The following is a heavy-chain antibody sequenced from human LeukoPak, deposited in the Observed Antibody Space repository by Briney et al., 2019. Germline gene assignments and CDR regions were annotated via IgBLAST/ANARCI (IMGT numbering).Heavy chain of an antibody. CDR2: INPSDSGT. J-gene: IGHJ4*02. D-gene: IGHD2-15*01. V-gene: IGHV5-51*01. CDR3: ARRDCRGGICYYFDY. Sequence: GESLKISCKSSGCSFTNYWIGWVRQMPGKGLEWMGIINPSDSGTKYSPSFQGQVTISADKSINTAYLQWSSLMASDTAIYFCARRDCRGGICYYFDYWGQGTLVTVSS. CDR1: GCSFTNYW.